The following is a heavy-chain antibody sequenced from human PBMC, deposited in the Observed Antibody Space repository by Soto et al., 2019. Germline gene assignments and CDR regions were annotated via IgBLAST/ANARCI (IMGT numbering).Heavy chain of an antibody. J-gene: IGHJ5*02. CDR3: ARQYDYVWGSYRFSWFDP. Sequence: GGSMRLCFAACGFTFSSYEMNWVRKAPGKGLEWVSYISSSGSTIYYADSVKGRFTISRDNAKNSLYLQMNSLRAEDTAVYYCARQYDYVWGSYRFSWFDPWGQGTLVTVYS. V-gene: IGHV3-48*03. CDR2: ISSSGSTI. CDR1: GFTFSSYE. D-gene: IGHD3-16*02.